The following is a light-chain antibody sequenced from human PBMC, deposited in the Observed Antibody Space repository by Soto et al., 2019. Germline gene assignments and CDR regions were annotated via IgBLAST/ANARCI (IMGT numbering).Light chain of an antibody. J-gene: IGLJ1*01. CDR1: SSDVGGYKF. CDR2: EVS. Sequence: QSALTQPRSVSGSPGQSVTISCTGTSSDVGGYKFVSWYQQHPGKAPKFMIYEVSKRPSGVPDRFSGSKSGNTAFLTISGLQAEDEADYYCCSYAGFYTSVFGTGTNVTVL. CDR3: CSYAGFYTSV. V-gene: IGLV2-11*01.